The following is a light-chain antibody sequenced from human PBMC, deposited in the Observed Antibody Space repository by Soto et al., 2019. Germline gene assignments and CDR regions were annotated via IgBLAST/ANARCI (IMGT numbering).Light chain of an antibody. Sequence: ENVLTQSPGTLSLSPGEIATLSCRASQSISSSYLAWYQQKPGHPPRLLIYGASNRATGIPDRFSGSGSGTEFTLTICRLEPEDFAVYYCQQYSGSPPLTFGGGTKVEIK. CDR2: GAS. CDR1: QSISSSY. CDR3: QQYSGSPPLT. J-gene: IGKJ4*01. V-gene: IGKV3-20*01.